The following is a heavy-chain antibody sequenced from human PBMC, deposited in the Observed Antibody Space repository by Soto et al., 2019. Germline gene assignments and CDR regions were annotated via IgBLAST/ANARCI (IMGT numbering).Heavy chain of an antibody. J-gene: IGHJ4*02. CDR3: ARYGTRADW. D-gene: IGHD1-1*01. CDR1: GFNFRNFE. CDR2: ISSSGITT. Sequence: GGSLRLSCEDSGFNFRNFEMNWVRKAPGKGLEWISYISSSGITTYYADFAEGRFTISRDNAKESLYLHLNSLRVDDAAVYYCARYGTRADWWGLGTQVTVSS. V-gene: IGHV3-48*03.